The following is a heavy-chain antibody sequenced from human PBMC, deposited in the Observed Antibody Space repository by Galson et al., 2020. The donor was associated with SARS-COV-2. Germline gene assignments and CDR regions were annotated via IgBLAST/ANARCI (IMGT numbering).Heavy chain of an antibody. Sequence: SETLSLTCTVSGGSISSGSYYWSWIRQPAGKGLEWIGRIYTSGRTIYNPSLKSRVTISVDTSKNQFSLKLSFVTAADSAVYYCARESWWEVYLDHGGQGTLVTVS. CDR2: IYTSGRT. D-gene: IGHD1-26*01. J-gene: IGHJ4*02. V-gene: IGHV4-61*02. CDR1: GGSISSGSYY. CDR3: ARESWWEVYLDH.